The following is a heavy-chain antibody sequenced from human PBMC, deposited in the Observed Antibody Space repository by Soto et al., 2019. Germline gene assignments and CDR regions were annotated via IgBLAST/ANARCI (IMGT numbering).Heavy chain of an antibody. CDR2: IIPIFGTA. Sequence: GASVKVSCKASGGTFSSYAISWVRQAPGQGLEWMGGIIPIFGTANYAQKFQGRVTITADESTSTAYMELSSLRSEDTAVYYCARVPYDYGDSQPQYYFDYWGQGTLVTVSS. J-gene: IGHJ4*02. D-gene: IGHD4-17*01. V-gene: IGHV1-69*13. CDR3: ARVPYDYGDSQPQYYFDY. CDR1: GGTFSSYA.